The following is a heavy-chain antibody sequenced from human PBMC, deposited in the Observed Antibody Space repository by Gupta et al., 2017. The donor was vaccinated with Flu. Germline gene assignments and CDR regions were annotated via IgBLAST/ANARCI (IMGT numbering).Heavy chain of an antibody. D-gene: IGHD2-2*01. CDR3: AREYCRSSSCYGGYYMDV. CDR2: IYHTGTT. J-gene: IGHJ6*03. V-gene: IGHV4-31*02. Sequence: YWSWIRQHPEKGLEWIRYIYHTGTTYYNPSLRSRVTISVDTSKNQFSLKLGSVTAADTAVYYCAREYCRSSSCYGGYYMDVWGKGTAVTVSS. CDR1: Y.